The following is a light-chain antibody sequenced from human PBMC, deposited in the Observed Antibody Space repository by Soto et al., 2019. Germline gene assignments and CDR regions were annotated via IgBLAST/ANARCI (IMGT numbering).Light chain of an antibody. J-gene: IGKJ1*01. Sequence: EIVLRQSPGTLSLSPGERATLSCRASQSVSSSYLAWYQQKPGQAPRLPIYGASSRATGIPDRFSGSGSGTDFTLTISRLEPEDFAVYYCQQYGSSQTFGQGTKVDIK. V-gene: IGKV3-20*01. CDR1: QSVSSSY. CDR2: GAS. CDR3: QQYGSSQT.